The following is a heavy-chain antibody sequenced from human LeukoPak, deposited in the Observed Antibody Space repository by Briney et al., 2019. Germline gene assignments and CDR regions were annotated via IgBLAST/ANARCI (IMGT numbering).Heavy chain of an antibody. CDR3: ARTTSFTASGYDY. D-gene: IGHD6-25*01. J-gene: IGHJ4*02. CDR2: MNPNNGDS. V-gene: IGHV1-8*03. CDR1: GYTFTSYH. Sequence: GASVKVSCKASGYTFTSYHINWVRQATGQGLEWMVWMNPNNGDSGYAQKFQGRVTITRDTSISTAYMELRSLRSEDTAVYFCARTTSFTASGYDYWGQGTLVTVSS.